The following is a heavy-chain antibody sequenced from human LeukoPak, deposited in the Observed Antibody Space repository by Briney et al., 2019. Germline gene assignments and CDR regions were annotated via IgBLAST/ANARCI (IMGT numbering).Heavy chain of an antibody. J-gene: IGHJ4*02. V-gene: IGHV3-23*01. D-gene: IGHD2-2*01. CDR3: AKSIVVVPAATDY. CDR1: GFTFSSYA. CDR2: ISGSGGST. Sequence: GGSLRLSCAASGFTFSSYAMSWVRQAPGKGLEWVSAISGSGGSTYYADSVKGRFTISRDNSKNTLCLQMNSLRAEDTAVYYCAKSIVVVPAATDYWGQGTLVTVSS.